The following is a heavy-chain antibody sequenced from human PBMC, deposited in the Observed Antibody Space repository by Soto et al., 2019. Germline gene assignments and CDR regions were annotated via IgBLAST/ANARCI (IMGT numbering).Heavy chain of an antibody. V-gene: IGHV4-30-2*01. D-gene: IGHD5-18*01. CDR3: ARGGYSSKYYFYYGMDV. Sequence: QLQLQESGSGLVKPSQTLSLTCAVSGGSISSGGYSWTWIRQPPGKGQEWIVYIFHSGSTYYNPSLKTRVTITVDTSKNQFTLKLSSVTAADTAVYYCARGGYSSKYYFYYGMDVWGQGTTVTVSS. J-gene: IGHJ6*02. CDR2: IFHSGST. CDR1: GGSISSGGYS.